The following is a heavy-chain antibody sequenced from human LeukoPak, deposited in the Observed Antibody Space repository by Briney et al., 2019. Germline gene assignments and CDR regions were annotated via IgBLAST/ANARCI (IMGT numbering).Heavy chain of an antibody. CDR1: GFTFSSYA. Sequence: GGSLRLSCAASGFTFSSYAMSWVRQAPGKGLERVSAISGSGGSTDYADSVKGRFTISRDNSKNTLYLQMNSLRAEDTAVYYCAKTRGYSRDFFDYWGQGTLVTVSS. J-gene: IGHJ4*02. CDR2: ISGSGGST. D-gene: IGHD6-13*01. CDR3: AKTRGYSRDFFDY. V-gene: IGHV3-23*01.